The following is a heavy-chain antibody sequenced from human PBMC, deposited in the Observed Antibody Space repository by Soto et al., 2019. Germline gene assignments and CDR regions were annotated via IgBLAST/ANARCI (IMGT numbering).Heavy chain of an antibody. Sequence: EVQLVETGGGLIQPGGSLRLSCAASGFTVSSNYMSWVRQAPGKGLEWVSVIYSGGSTYYADSVKGRFTISRDNSKSTLYLQMNSLRAEDTAVYYCARGLYYYGSGSSNDAFDIWGQGTMVTVSS. V-gene: IGHV3-53*02. CDR3: ARGLYYYGSGSSNDAFDI. D-gene: IGHD3-10*01. J-gene: IGHJ3*02. CDR2: IYSGGST. CDR1: GFTVSSNY.